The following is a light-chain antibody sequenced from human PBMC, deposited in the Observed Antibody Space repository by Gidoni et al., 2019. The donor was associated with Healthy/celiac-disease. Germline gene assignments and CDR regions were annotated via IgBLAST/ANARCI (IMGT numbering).Light chain of an antibody. CDR1: QSVSSSY. Sequence: EIVLTQSPGTLSLSPGERATLSCRASQSVSSSYLAWYQQKPGQAPRLLIYGASSRATGIPDRFSGSVSGTDFTLTISRLEPEDFAVYYCQQYGGTFGQGTKLEIK. CDR3: QQYGGT. J-gene: IGKJ2*01. V-gene: IGKV3-20*01. CDR2: GAS.